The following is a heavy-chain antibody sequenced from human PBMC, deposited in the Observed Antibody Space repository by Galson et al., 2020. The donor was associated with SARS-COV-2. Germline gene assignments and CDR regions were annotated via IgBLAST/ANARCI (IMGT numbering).Heavy chain of an antibody. CDR1: GASISSSGSY. CDR3: ARETAFSGELYGGIDY. V-gene: IGHV4-39*07. J-gene: IGHJ4*02. CDR2: ISYSGNT. Sequence: SETLSLTCTVSGASISSSGSYWGWIRQPPGKGLEWISSISYSGNTYYHPSLKSRLTISADTSKNQISLKMTAVTAADTALYYCARETAFSGELYGGIDYWGQGTLVTVSS. D-gene: IGHD4-17*01.